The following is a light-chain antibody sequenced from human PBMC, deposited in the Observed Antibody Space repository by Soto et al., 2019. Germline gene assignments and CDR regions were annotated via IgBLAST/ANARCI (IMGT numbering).Light chain of an antibody. V-gene: IGKV3-15*01. CDR2: GAS. CDR1: QSINSY. Sequence: MTQSPSSLSASVGDRVTITCRASQSINSYLNWYQQKPGQAPRLLIYGASTRATGIPARFSGSGSGTEFTLTISSLQSEDFAVYYCQEYNNWHPVTFGGGTKVEIK. J-gene: IGKJ4*01. CDR3: QEYNNWHPVT.